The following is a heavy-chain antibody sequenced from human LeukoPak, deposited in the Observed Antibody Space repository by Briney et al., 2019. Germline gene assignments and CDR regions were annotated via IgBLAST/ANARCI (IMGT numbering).Heavy chain of an antibody. CDR2: ISSTSSYI. V-gene: IGHV3-21*01. CDR3: MVTHPQHYYFDY. D-gene: IGHD2-21*02. Sequence: GGSLRLSCAASGFSFSSYSMNWVRQAPGKGLEWVSSISSTSSYIYYADSVKGRFTISRDNAKNSLYLQMNSLRAEDTAAYRCMVTHPQHYYFDYWGQGTLVTVSS. J-gene: IGHJ4*02. CDR1: GFSFSSYS.